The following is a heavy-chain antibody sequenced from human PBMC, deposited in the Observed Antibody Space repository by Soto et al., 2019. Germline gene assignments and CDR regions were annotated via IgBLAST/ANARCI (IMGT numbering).Heavy chain of an antibody. Sequence: SETLSLTCTVSGASIRSGDYYWSWIRQPPGKGLEWIGYIYYSGSTYYNPSLKSRVTMPVDTSKNQFSLKLSSVTAADTAVYYCASVETAMVTWGQGNLVTVSS. V-gene: IGHV4-30-4*01. CDR3: ASVETAMVT. D-gene: IGHD5-18*01. J-gene: IGHJ5*02. CDR2: IYYSGST. CDR1: GASIRSGDYY.